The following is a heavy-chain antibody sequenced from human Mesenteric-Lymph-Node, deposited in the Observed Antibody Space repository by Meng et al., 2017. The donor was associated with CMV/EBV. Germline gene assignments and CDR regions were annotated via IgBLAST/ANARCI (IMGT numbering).Heavy chain of an antibody. Sequence: GGSLRLSCAASGFTVSSNYMSWVRQAPGKGLEWVSVIYSGGSTYYADSVKGRFTISRDSSKNTVYLQMNSLRGEDTAVYNCARGSPPDFDYWGQGTRVTVSS. J-gene: IGHJ4*02. CDR2: IYSGGST. V-gene: IGHV3-53*05. D-gene: IGHD1-26*01. CDR1: GFTVSSNY. CDR3: ARGSPPDFDY.